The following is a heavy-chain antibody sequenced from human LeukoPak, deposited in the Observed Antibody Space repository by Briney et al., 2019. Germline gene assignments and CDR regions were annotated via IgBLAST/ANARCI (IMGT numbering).Heavy chain of an antibody. J-gene: IGHJ4*02. CDR1: GFTFSSYA. CDR3: AKERSSAIDY. CDR2: ISWNSGLI. D-gene: IGHD2-15*01. V-gene: IGHV3-9*01. Sequence: GGSLRLSCAASGFTFSSYAMSWVRQAPGKGLEWVSGISWNSGLIDYADSVKGRFSISRDNAKNSLYLQMNSLKAEDTALYYCAKERSSAIDYWGQGTLVTVSS.